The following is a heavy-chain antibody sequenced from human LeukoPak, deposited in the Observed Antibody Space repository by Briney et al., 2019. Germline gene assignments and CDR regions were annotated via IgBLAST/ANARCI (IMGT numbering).Heavy chain of an antibody. V-gene: IGHV4-34*01. J-gene: IGHJ4*02. D-gene: IGHD6-6*01. CDR1: GGSFSGYY. Sequence: SETLSLTCAVYGGSFSGYYWSWIRQPPGKGLEWIGEINHSGSTNYNPSLKSRVTISVDTSKNQFSLKLSSVTAADTAVYYCARAMSIAARLQTNFDYWGQGTLVTVSS. CDR3: ARAMSIAARLQTNFDY. CDR2: INHSGST.